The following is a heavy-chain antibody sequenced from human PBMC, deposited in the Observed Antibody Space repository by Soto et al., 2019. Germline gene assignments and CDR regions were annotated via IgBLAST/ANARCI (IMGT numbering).Heavy chain of an antibody. CDR3: VCQGTGYVPGLVDV. CDR2: VYNTGGS. V-gene: IGHV4-59*08. Sequence: QVQLQQSGPRLVKPSETLSLTCTVSSGPSSSYNWGWIRQSPGRRLEWIGYVYNTGGSGYNPSLESRFTISADTSTNIISLTLTSVTAADTAVYYCVCQGTGYVPGLVDVWGQGTTVTVSS. J-gene: IGHJ6*02. D-gene: IGHD5-12*01. CDR1: SGPSSSYN.